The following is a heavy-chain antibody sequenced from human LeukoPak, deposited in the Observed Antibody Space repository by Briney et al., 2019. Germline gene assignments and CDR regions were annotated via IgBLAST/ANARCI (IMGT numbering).Heavy chain of an antibody. J-gene: IGHJ5*02. CDR3: ARGRRLVNWFDP. D-gene: IGHD3-9*01. V-gene: IGHV4-34*01. Sequence: SETLSLTCAVYGVSFSGYYWSWIRQPPGKGLEWIGEINHSGSTNYNPSLKSRVTISVDTSKNQFSLKLSSVTAADTAVYYCARGRRLVNWFDPWGQGTLVTVSS. CDR2: INHSGST. CDR1: GVSFSGYY.